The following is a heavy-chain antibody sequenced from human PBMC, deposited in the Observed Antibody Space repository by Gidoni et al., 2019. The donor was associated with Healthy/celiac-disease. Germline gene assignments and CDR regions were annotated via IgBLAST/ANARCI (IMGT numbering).Heavy chain of an antibody. J-gene: IGHJ6*03. CDR2: MNPNSGNT. V-gene: IGHV1-8*01. CDR1: GYTFTSYD. D-gene: IGHD3-10*01. Sequence: QVQLVQSGAEVKKPGASVKVSCKASGYTFTSYDINWVRQATGQGLEWMGWMNPNSGNTGYAQKFQGRVTMTRNTSISTAYMELSSLRSEDTAVYYCARGLFGSGNFFVNYYYYYYMDVWGKGTTVTVSS. CDR3: ARGLFGSGNFFVNYYYYYYMDV.